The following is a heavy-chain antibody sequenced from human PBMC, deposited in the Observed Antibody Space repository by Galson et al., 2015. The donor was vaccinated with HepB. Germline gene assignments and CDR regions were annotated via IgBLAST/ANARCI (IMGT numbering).Heavy chain of an antibody. V-gene: IGHV3-30*04. Sequence: SLRLSCAASGFTFSSYAMHWVRQAPGKGLEWVAVISYDGSNKYYADSVKGRFTISRDNSKNTLYLQMNSLRAEDTAVYYCARAAVRYGSGSRWYFDLWGRGTLVTVSS. D-gene: IGHD3-10*01. CDR3: ARAAVRYGSGSRWYFDL. CDR2: ISYDGSNK. J-gene: IGHJ2*01. CDR1: GFTFSSYA.